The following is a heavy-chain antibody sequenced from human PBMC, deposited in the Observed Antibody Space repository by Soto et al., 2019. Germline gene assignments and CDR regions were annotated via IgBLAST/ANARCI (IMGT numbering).Heavy chain of an antibody. J-gene: IGHJ6*01. CDR3: ARGRDYDRLTRTYYYYYGMDV. Sequence: ASVKVSCKASGYTFTSYDINWVRQATGQGLEWMGWMNPNSGNTGYAQKFQGRVTMTRNTSISTAYMELSSLRSEDTAVYYCARGRDYDRLTRTYYYYYGMDVWGQGTTVTVSS. CDR2: MNPNSGNT. CDR1: GYTFTSYD. V-gene: IGHV1-8*01. D-gene: IGHD3-9*01.